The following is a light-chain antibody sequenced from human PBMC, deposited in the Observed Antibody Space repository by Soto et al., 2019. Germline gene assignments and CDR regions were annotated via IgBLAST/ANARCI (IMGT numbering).Light chain of an antibody. V-gene: IGLV1-47*01. J-gene: IGLJ3*02. CDR2: RNN. CDR1: SSNIGSNY. CDR3: AAWDDSLSGHWV. Sequence: VLTQPPSASGTPGQRVTISCSGSSSNIGSNYVYWYQQLPGTAPKLLIYRNNQRPSGVPDRFSGSKSGTSASLAISGLRSEDEADYYCAAWDDSLSGHWVFGGGTKLTVL.